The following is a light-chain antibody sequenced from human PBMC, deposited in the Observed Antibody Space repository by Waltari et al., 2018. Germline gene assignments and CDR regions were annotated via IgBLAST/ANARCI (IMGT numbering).Light chain of an antibody. CDR3: QKYESLPAT. J-gene: IGKJ1*01. Sequence: EIVLTQSPGTLSLSPGERATLSCRASQSIGIYLAWYQQKPGQAPRLLMYHASSRATGIPDMFSGSGSRTDFSLTISRLEPEDFAVYYCQKYESLPATFGQGTNLEIK. CDR1: QSIGIY. V-gene: IGKV3-20*01. CDR2: HAS.